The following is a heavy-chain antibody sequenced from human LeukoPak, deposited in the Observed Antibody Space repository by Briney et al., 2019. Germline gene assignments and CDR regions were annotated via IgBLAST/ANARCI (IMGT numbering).Heavy chain of an antibody. CDR2: IKQDGSEK. D-gene: IGHD3-10*01. Sequence: GGSLRLSCAASGFSISNYWMSWVRQAPGKGLEWVANIKQDGSEKKYVDSVKGRFSISRDNAKNSLYLQIYRLRVEDTAGYYCARWYGGSGSWVLDVWGRGTTVTVSS. CDR1: GFSISNYW. V-gene: IGHV3-7*04. CDR3: ARWYGGSGSWVLDV. J-gene: IGHJ6*02.